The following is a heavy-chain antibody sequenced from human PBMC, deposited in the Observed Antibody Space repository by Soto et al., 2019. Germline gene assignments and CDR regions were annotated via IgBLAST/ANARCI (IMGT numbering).Heavy chain of an antibody. CDR1: GGTFSSYT. J-gene: IGHJ4*02. D-gene: IGHD3-10*01. Sequence: QVQLVQSGAEVKKPGSSVKVSCKASGGTFSSYTISWVRHAPGLGLEWMGRIIPILGIANYAQKFQGRVTITADKSTSTAYMELSSLRSEDTAVYYCAREEYYYGSGAFFDYWGLGTLVTVSS. CDR2: IIPILGIA. CDR3: AREEYYYGSGAFFDY. V-gene: IGHV1-69*08.